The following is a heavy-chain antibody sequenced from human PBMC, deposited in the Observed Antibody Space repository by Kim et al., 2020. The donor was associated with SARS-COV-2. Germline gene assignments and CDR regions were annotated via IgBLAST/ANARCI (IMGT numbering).Heavy chain of an antibody. CDR2: INHSGST. Sequence: SETLSLTCAVYGGSFSGYYWSWIRQPPGKGLEWIGEINHSGSTNYNPSLKSRVTISVDTSKNQFSLKLSSVTAADTAVYYCARRRIAVAVDYWGQGTLVT. CDR3: ARRRIAVAVDY. D-gene: IGHD6-19*01. CDR1: GGSFSGYY. V-gene: IGHV4-34*01. J-gene: IGHJ4*02.